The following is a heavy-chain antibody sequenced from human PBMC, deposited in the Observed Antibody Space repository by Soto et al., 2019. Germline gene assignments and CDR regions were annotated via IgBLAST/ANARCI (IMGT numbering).Heavy chain of an antibody. Sequence: NPSETLSLTCTVSGGSISSYYWSWIRQPAGKGLEWIGRIYTSGSTNYNPSLKSRVTMSVDTSKNQFSLKLSSVTAADTAVYYCAGRHLHYYYYGMDVWGQGTTVTVSS. J-gene: IGHJ6*02. V-gene: IGHV4-4*07. CDR2: IYTSGST. CDR3: AGRHLHYYYYGMDV. CDR1: GGSISSYY.